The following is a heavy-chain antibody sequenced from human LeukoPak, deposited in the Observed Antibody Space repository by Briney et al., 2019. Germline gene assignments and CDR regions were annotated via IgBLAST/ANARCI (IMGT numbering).Heavy chain of an antibody. CDR1: GFTFSSYW. J-gene: IGHJ4*02. Sequence: GGSLRLSCAASGFTFSSYWMSWVRQAPGKGLEWVANIKQDGSETCYVDSVKGRFTISRDNAKNSLYLQMNSLRAEDAAVYYCARDKVYGDSFFDYWGQGTLVTVSS. D-gene: IGHD4-17*01. CDR3: ARDKVYGDSFFDY. V-gene: IGHV3-7*04. CDR2: IKQDGSET.